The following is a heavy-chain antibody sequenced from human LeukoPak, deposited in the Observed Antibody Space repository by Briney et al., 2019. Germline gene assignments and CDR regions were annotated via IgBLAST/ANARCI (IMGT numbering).Heavy chain of an antibody. D-gene: IGHD4-17*01. J-gene: IGHJ4*02. CDR1: GGSFSGYY. V-gene: IGHV4-34*01. CDR2: INHSGST. Sequence: SETLSLTCAVYGGSFSGYYWSWIRQPPGKGLEWIGEINHSGSTNYNPSLKSRVTISVDTSKNQFSLKLSSVTAADTAVYYCARLDYGEFHYWGQGTLVTVSS. CDR3: ARLDYGEFHY.